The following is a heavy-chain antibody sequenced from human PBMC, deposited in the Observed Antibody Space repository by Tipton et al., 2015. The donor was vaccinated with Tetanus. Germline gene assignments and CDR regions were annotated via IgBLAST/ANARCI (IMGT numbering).Heavy chain of an antibody. CDR1: NGSISSGGYY. CDR3: ARVRAILRRSLSGPYWLDP. CDR2: LYHTGVT. V-gene: IGHV4-31*03. J-gene: IGHJ5*02. Sequence: TLSLTCSVSNGSISSGGYYWSWIRQYPGKGLEWIGLLYHTGVTYYNPSLQSRVAISVDTSKNQFSLEVASVTVSDTAVYYCARVRAILRRSLSGPYWLDPWGQGILVTVSP. D-gene: IGHD3-16*01.